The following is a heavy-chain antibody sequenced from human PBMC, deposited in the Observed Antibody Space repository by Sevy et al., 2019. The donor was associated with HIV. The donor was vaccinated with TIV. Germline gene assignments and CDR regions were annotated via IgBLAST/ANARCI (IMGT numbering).Heavy chain of an antibody. CDR3: ARDTESCSGWRDAFDI. Sequence: SQTISLTCAISGDSVSSNSAAWNWIRQSPSRGLEWLGRTYYRSKWYNDYAVSVKSRITINPDTSKNQFSLQLNSVTPEDTAVYYCARDTESCSGWRDAFDIWGQGTMVTVSS. D-gene: IGHD6-19*01. J-gene: IGHJ3*02. CDR1: GDSVSSNSAA. V-gene: IGHV6-1*01. CDR2: TYYRSKWYN.